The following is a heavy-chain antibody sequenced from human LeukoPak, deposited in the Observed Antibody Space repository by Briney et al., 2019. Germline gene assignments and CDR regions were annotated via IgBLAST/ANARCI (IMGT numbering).Heavy chain of an antibody. Sequence: GRSLRLSCAASGFTFSSYGMHWVRQAPGKGLEWVAVISYDGSNKYYADSVKGRFTISRDNSKNTLYLQMNSLRAEDTAVYYCARDRGTTVTTSDAFDIWGQGTMVTVSS. CDR2: ISYDGSNK. CDR1: GFTFSSYG. D-gene: IGHD4-11*01. CDR3: ARDRGTTVTTSDAFDI. J-gene: IGHJ3*02. V-gene: IGHV3-30*03.